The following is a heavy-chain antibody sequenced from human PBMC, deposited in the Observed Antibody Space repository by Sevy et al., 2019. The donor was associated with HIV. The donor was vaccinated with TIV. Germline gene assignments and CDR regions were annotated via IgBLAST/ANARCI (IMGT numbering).Heavy chain of an antibody. V-gene: IGHV3-23*01. CDR1: GFTFSSNA. D-gene: IGHD2-2*01. J-gene: IGHJ6*02. CDR2: ISGSGGST. CDR3: AKPFHCSSTSCPEPPGDYYYYYGMDV. Sequence: GGSLRLSCAASGFTFSSNAMSWVLQAPGKGLEWVSAISGSGGSTYYADSVKGRFTISRDNSKNTLYLQMNSLRAEDTAVYYCAKPFHCSSTSCPEPPGDYYYYYGMDVWGQGTTVTVSS.